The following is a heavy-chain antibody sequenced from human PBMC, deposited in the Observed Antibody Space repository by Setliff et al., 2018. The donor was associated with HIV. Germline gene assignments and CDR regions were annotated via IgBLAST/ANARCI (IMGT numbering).Heavy chain of an antibody. CDR1: GVSITTDGYY. J-gene: IGHJ4*02. V-gene: IGHV4-31*03. Sequence: SETLSLTCSVSGVSITTDGYYWSWIRHYPGKGLEWIGYMYHSGSTYYNASLASRLIMSLDPSKNQFSLKLNSMTATDTAMYYCAGGRYFRDIRDSRFDFWGQGMLVTVSS. CDR2: MYHSGST. D-gene: IGHD3-9*01. CDR3: AGGRYFRDIRDSRFDF.